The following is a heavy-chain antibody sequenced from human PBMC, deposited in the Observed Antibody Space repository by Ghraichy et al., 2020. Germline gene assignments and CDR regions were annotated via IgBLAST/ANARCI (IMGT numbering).Heavy chain of an antibody. CDR1: GYTFTSYG. D-gene: IGHD1-26*01. CDR3: ARDLFPIVGATLSFDF. V-gene: IGHV1-18*04. CDR2: ISANNGNT. J-gene: IGHJ4*02. Sequence: ASVKVSCKASGYTFTSYGINWVRQAPGQGLEWMGWISANNGNTNYAQKLQGRVTLTTDTSTTTAYMELRSLRSDDTAVYYCARDLFPIVGATLSFDFWGQGTLVTVSS.